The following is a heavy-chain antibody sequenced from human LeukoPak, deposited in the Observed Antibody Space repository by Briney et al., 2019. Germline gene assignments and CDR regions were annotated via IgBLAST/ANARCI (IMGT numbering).Heavy chain of an antibody. Sequence: GGSLRLSYVTSGFKFSTYAMNWVRQAPGKGLEWVSSITGVGDSTYYPDSVKGRFTTSRDNSKNTVYLQMNSLRGEDTAIYYCAKGQLGYCSGVICYPFDYWGQGALVTVSS. CDR1: GFKFSTYA. D-gene: IGHD2-15*01. J-gene: IGHJ4*02. CDR2: ITGVGDST. V-gene: IGHV3-23*01. CDR3: AKGQLGYCSGVICYPFDY.